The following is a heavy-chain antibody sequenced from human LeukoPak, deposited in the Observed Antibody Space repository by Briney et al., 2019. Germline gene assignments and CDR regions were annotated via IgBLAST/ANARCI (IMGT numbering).Heavy chain of an antibody. CDR1: GGSIGSGSYY. V-gene: IGHV4-61*02. CDR3: ARDSSSWAGSDY. D-gene: IGHD6-13*01. CDR2: IYTSGST. J-gene: IGHJ4*02. Sequence: PSETLSLTCTVSGGSIGSGSYYWSWIRQPAGKGLEWIGRIYTSGSTNYNPSLKSRVTISVDTSKNQFSLKLSSVTAADTAVYYCARDSSSWAGSDYWGQGTLVTVSS.